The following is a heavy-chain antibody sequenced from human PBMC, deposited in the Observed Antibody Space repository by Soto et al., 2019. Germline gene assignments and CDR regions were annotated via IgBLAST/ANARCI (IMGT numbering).Heavy chain of an antibody. CDR2: IYHSEST. Sequence: SETLSLTCAVSGYSISSGYYWGWIRQTPGKGLEWMASIYHSESTYYNPSLKSRVTISVDTTKNQISLKLTSVTAADTSVYYFERGAATVAPGWFDPWGQRIMVTVS. J-gene: IGHJ5*02. CDR1: GYSISSGYY. CDR3: ERGAATVAPGWFDP. D-gene: IGHD4-17*01. V-gene: IGHV4-38-2*01.